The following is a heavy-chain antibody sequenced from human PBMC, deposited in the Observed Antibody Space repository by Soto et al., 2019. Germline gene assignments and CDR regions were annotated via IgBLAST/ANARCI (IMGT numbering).Heavy chain of an antibody. CDR1: GGSMRSYY. CDR2: ISHTGNT. D-gene: IGHD1-26*01. J-gene: IGHJ4*02. Sequence: PEETLSLTCTVSGGSMRSYYWSWIRQSPGKGLEWIGFISHTGNTNYNPSVKSRVTMSVDTPRNQFSLRLSSVTPADTAIYCCARIASVGYHFDYWGQGTLVTVSS. V-gene: IGHV4-59*01. CDR3: ARIASVGYHFDY.